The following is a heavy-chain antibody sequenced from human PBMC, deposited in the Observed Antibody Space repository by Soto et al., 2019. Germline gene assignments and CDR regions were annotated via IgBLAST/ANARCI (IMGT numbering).Heavy chain of an antibody. J-gene: IGHJ3*02. V-gene: IGHV1-8*01. CDR2: MNPNSGNT. CDR1: GYIFTSYD. D-gene: IGHD3-3*01. Sequence: ASVKVSCKASGYIFTSYDINWVRQATGQGLGWMGWMNPNSGNTGYAQKFQGRVTMTMNTSISTAYMELSSLRSEDTAVYYCASSTSVDTIFVFGTEGGAFDIWGQGTMVTVSS. CDR3: ASSTSVDTIFVFGTEGGAFDI.